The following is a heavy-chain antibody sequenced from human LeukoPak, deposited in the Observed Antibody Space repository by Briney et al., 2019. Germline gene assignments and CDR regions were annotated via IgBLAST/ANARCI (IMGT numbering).Heavy chain of an antibody. D-gene: IGHD2-2*02. V-gene: IGHV1-69*13. CDR1: GGTFSSFA. CDR2: IIPLFGTA. CDR3: ARSDCSNTTCYTPTVWFDP. Sequence: ASVKVSCKASGGTFSSFAISWVRQAPGQGLEWMGGIIPLFGTANYAQKFQGRATITADESTNTAYMELRSLRSDDTAVYFCARSDCSNTTCYTPTVWFDPWGQGTRVTVSS. J-gene: IGHJ5*02.